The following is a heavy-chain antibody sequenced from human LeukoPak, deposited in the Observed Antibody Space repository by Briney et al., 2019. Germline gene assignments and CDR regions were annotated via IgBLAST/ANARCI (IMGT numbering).Heavy chain of an antibody. CDR3: AAAYFGVDQYYYGMDV. CDR1: GFTYR. V-gene: IGHV3-23*01. D-gene: IGHD3-3*01. J-gene: IGHJ6*01. Sequence: GASLRLSCASTGFTYRMNWVRQAPAKGLEWVSAISGAGGSRYYAHSVMGRLTISRDKHKNTLCLHMKSLRTEDTAVYYCAAAYFGVDQYYYGMDVWGQGTTVTVSS. CDR2: ISGAGGSR.